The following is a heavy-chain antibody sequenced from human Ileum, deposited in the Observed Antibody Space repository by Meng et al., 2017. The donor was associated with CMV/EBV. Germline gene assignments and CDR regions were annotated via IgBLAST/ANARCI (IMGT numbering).Heavy chain of an antibody. CDR2: IDIDGTQR. CDR1: EFIFNYYG. D-gene: IGHD3-10*01. J-gene: IGHJ4*02. Sequence: GESLKISCAAPEFIFNYYGMHWLRQAPGKGLEWLSFIDIDGTQRHNADIVWGRFIVSKDKSKNTVFLEMNSLRVGDTAVYYCVGHQGGPRDGVRLVWGQGTQVTGAS. V-gene: IGHV3-30*02. CDR3: VGHQGGPRDGVRLV.